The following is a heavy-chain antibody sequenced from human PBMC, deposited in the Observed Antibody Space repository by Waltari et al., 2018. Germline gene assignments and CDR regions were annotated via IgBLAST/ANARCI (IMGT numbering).Heavy chain of an antibody. Sequence: EVQLVESGGGLVQPGGSLRLSCAASGFNFNTYRMSWVRQAPGKGLEWVANIKEDGNDDHYVDSVKGRFTISRDNAKSSVYLHMSSLRAEDTAVYYCARAMRYYDILTGPSDALDIWGQGTMVTVSS. V-gene: IGHV3-7*03. J-gene: IGHJ3*02. D-gene: IGHD3-9*01. CDR3: ARAMRYYDILTGPSDALDI. CDR2: IKEDGNDD. CDR1: GFNFNTYR.